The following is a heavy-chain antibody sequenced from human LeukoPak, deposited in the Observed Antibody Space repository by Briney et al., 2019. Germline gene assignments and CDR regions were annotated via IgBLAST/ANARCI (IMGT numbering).Heavy chain of an antibody. CDR2: IYSGGTT. Sequence: GGSLRLSCAASGFTFSSSYMSWVRQTPGKGLEWVSGIYSGGTTYYADSVKGRVTISRDSSKNTLYLQMNSLRAEDTAVYYCARDRRDGYCLGHWGQGTLVTVSS. J-gene: IGHJ4*02. V-gene: IGHV3-66*01. CDR3: ARDRRDGYCLGH. CDR1: GFTFSSSY. D-gene: IGHD5-24*01.